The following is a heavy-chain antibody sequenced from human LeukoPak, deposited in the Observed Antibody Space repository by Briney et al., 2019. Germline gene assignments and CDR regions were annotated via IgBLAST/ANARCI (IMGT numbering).Heavy chain of an antibody. Sequence: SETLSLTCTVSGGSISSYYWSWIRQPPGKGLEWIGYIYYSGSTNYNPSLKSRVTISVDTSKNQFSLKLSSVTAADTAVYYCAGEIWDYYDSSGYYGSFDIWGRGTMVTVSS. CDR1: GGSISSYY. J-gene: IGHJ3*02. CDR3: AGEIWDYYDSSGYYGSFDI. V-gene: IGHV4-59*01. D-gene: IGHD3-22*01. CDR2: IYYSGST.